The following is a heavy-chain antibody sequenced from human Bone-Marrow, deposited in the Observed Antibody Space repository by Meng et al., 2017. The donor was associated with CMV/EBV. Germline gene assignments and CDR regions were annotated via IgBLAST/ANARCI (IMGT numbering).Heavy chain of an antibody. D-gene: IGHD2-2*01. CDR2: IYYSGST. V-gene: IGHV4-59*01. J-gene: IGHJ4*02. Sequence: SEPLSLTCTVSGGSISSYYWSWVRQPPGKGLEWIGYIYYSGSTNYNPPLKRRVTISVDTSQNQFSLKLSSVTAADTAVYYWARMLVSAFDYWGQGTLVTVSS. CDR3: ARMLVSAFDY. CDR1: GGSISSYY.